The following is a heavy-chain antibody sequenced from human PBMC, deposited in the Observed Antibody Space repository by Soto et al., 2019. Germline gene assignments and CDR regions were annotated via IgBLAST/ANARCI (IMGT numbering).Heavy chain of an antibody. D-gene: IGHD1-1*01. V-gene: IGHV3-23*01. CDR1: GLTFRSYA. J-gene: IGHJ6*02. CDR2: INGFGDRT. CDR3: ANVDWNYGKDA. Sequence: EVQRLESGGGLVQPGGSLRLSCAASGLTFRSYAMSWVRQAPGKGLEWVSGINGFGDRTNYADSVKGRFTISRDNSKNTLYLQRNSLRVEDTAIYYCANVDWNYGKDAWGQGTTVTVSS.